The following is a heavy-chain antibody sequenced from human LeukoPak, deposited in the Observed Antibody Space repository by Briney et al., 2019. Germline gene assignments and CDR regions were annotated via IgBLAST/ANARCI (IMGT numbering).Heavy chain of an antibody. D-gene: IGHD3-10*01. CDR1: SASISSGNYY. CDR2: IYTSGST. Sequence: SQTLSLTCTVSSASISSGNYYWSWIRQPAGKGLEWIGRIYTSGSTNYNPSLKSRVTISLGTSKNQLSLKLSSVTAAETAVYFCAREEVRGVIGGNYMDVWGKGTRSPSP. CDR3: AREEVRGVIGGNYMDV. J-gene: IGHJ6*03. V-gene: IGHV4-61*02.